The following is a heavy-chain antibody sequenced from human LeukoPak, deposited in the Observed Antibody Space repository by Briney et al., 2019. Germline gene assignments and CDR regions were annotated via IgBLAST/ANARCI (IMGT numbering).Heavy chain of an antibody. CDR2: IYYSGST. J-gene: IGHJ4*02. CDR3: AGQIGSGWYRFAIDY. V-gene: IGHV4-59*01. Sequence: PSETLSLTCTVSGGSISSYYWSWIRQPPGKGLEWIGYIYYSGSTNYNPSLKSRVTISVDTSKNQFSLKLSSVTAADTAVYYCAGQIGSGWYRFAIDYWGQGTLVTVSS. D-gene: IGHD6-19*01. CDR1: GGSISSYY.